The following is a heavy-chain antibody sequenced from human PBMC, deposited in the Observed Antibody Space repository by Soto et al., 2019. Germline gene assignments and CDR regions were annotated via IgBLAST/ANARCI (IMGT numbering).Heavy chain of an antibody. V-gene: IGHV2-5*02. Sequence: SGPTLVKPTQTLTLTCTFSGFSLSTSGVGVGWIRQPPGKALEWLALIYWDDDKRYSPSLKSRLTITKDTSKNQVVLTMTNMDPVDTATYYCAHTATRMVAATLALFQHWGQGTLVTVSS. J-gene: IGHJ1*01. CDR3: AHTATRMVAATLALFQH. D-gene: IGHD2-15*01. CDR1: GFSLSTSGVG. CDR2: IYWDDDK.